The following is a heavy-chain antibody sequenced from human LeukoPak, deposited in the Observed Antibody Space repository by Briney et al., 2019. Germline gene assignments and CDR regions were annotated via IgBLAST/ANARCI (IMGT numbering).Heavy chain of an antibody. Sequence: SETLSLTCAVYGGSFSGYYWSWIRQPPGKGLEWVGEINHSGSTNYNPSLKSRVTISVDTSKNQFSLKLSSVTAADTAVYYCARGGRGYWTWGQGTLVTVSS. CDR3: ARGGRGYWT. CDR2: INHSGST. CDR1: GGSFSGYY. D-gene: IGHD2-8*01. J-gene: IGHJ4*02. V-gene: IGHV4-34*01.